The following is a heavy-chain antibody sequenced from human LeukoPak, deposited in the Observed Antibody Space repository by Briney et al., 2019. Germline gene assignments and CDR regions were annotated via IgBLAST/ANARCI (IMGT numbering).Heavy chain of an antibody. CDR3: ARGYSSSWRTFDY. CDR1: GGSISSYY. J-gene: IGHJ4*02. CDR2: INHSGST. Sequence: SETLSLTCTVSGGSISSYYWSWIRQPPGKGLEWIGEINHSGSTNYNPSLKSRVTISVDTSKNQFSLKLSSVTAADTAVYYCARGYSSSWRTFDYWGQGTLVTVSS. V-gene: IGHV4-34*01. D-gene: IGHD6-13*01.